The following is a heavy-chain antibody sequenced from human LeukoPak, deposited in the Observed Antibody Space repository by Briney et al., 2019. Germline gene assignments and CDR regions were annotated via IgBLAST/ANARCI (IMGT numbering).Heavy chain of an antibody. CDR2: IYHSGST. V-gene: IGHV4-59*01. CDR3: ARGAFDL. Sequence: SETLSLTCTVSGGSIRSYYWSWIRQPPGKGLEWIGYIYHSGSTNYSPSLKSRVTISVDTSKNQFSLKLSSVTAADTAVYYCARGAFDLWGRGTLVTVSS. J-gene: IGHJ2*01. CDR1: GGSIRSYY.